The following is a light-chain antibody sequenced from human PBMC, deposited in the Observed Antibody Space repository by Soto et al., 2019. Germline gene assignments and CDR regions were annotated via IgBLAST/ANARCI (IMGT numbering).Light chain of an antibody. Sequence: DIQMTQSPSSLSASVGDRVNITCRASQGISSWLAWYQQKSGSAPKSLIYAASSLQSGVPSRFSGSASGTDFTLTISSLQLEDFVTYYCQQYSSYPYTFGQGTKLEIK. CDR2: AAS. J-gene: IGKJ2*01. CDR1: QGISSW. V-gene: IGKV1D-16*01. CDR3: QQYSSYPYT.